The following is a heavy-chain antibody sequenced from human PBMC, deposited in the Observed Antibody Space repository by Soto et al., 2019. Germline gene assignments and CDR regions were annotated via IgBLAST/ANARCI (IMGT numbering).Heavy chain of an antibody. CDR1: GFTFSSYA. CDR3: AKDLCGSTGCYGLVGDPVG. J-gene: IGHJ4*02. D-gene: IGHD2-2*01. CDR2: ISGSGGST. Sequence: GGSLRLSCAASGFTFSSYAMTWVRQAPGKGLEWVSAISGSGGSTYYADSVKGRFTISRDNSKNTPYLQMNSLRAEDTAVYYCAKDLCGSTGCYGLVGDPVGGGQGPLVTVSS. V-gene: IGHV3-23*01.